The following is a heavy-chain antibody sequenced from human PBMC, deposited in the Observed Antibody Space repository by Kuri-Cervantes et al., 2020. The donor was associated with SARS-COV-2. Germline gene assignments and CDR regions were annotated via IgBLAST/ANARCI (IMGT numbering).Heavy chain of an antibody. Sequence: GGSLRLSCAASGYTFIYSHMSWIRQAPGKGLEWVSYISSDSSHTNNAESVKGRFTISRDNAKNSLYLQMNSLRAEDTAVYYCARLVFVDSFAIWGQGTMVTVSS. CDR2: ISSDSSHT. J-gene: IGHJ3*02. V-gene: IGHV3-11*06. CDR1: GYTFIYSH. CDR3: ARLVFVDSFAI. D-gene: IGHD2-2*01.